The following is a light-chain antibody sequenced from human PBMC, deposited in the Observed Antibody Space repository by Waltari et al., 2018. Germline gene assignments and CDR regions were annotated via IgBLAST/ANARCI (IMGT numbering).Light chain of an antibody. J-gene: IGLJ3*02. V-gene: IGLV2-23*01. CDR3: CSYTLTNTWL. Sequence: QSALTQPASVSGSPGQPLTISCTGTSSDVGRYSLVSWYRQHPGEAPRVIIFEDTKRPSGVSNRFSGSKSGNTASLTISGLQAEDEADYYCCSYTLTNTWLFGGGTKLTVL. CDR1: SSDVGRYSL. CDR2: EDT.